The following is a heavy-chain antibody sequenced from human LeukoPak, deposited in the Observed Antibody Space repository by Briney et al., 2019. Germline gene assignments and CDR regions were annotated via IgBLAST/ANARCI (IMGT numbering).Heavy chain of an antibody. Sequence: PGGSLRLSCAASGLTFSSYSMNWVRQAPGKGLEWVSYISSSSIYIYYADSVKGRFTISRDNAKNSLYLQMNSLRAEDTAVYYCARGGSSGYYYFEDYWGQGTLVTVSS. CDR2: ISSSSIYI. J-gene: IGHJ4*02. CDR1: GLTFSSYS. D-gene: IGHD3-22*01. CDR3: ARGGSSGYYYFEDY. V-gene: IGHV3-21*01.